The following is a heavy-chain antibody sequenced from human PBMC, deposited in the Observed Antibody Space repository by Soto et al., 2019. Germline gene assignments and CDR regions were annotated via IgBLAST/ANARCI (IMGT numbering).Heavy chain of an antibody. CDR1: GYTFTGYY. D-gene: IGHD6-19*01. J-gene: IGHJ4*02. V-gene: IGHV1-2*04. CDR3: ARVNKQWLETYYFDY. Sequence: ASVKVSCKASGYTFTGYYMHWVRQAPGQGLEWMGWINPNSGGTNYAQKFQGWVTMTRDTSISTAYMELSRLISDDTAVYYCARVNKQWLETYYFDYWGQGTLVTVSS. CDR2: INPNSGGT.